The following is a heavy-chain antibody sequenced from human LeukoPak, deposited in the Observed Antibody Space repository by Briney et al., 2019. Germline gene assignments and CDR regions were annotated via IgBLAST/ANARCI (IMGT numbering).Heavy chain of an antibody. D-gene: IGHD2-2*01. Sequence: GGSLRLSCTASGFTFISYEMNWVRQAPGKGLEWVSYISSSGSTIYYADSVKGRFTISRDNAKNSLYLQMNSLRAEDTAVYYCATVVPAQYYYYYMDVWGKGTTVTVSS. J-gene: IGHJ6*03. CDR1: GFTFISYE. V-gene: IGHV3-48*03. CDR3: ATVVPAQYYYYYMDV. CDR2: ISSSGSTI.